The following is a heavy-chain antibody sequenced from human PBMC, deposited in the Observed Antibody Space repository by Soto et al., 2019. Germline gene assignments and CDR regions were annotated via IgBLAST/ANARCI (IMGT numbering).Heavy chain of an antibody. D-gene: IGHD6-19*01. J-gene: IGHJ4*02. Sequence: HPGGSLRLSCAASGFNFSTYWMNWVRQAPGKGLEWVAIIKKDGSEKLYVDSVKGRFTISRDNARNSLYLEMNSLRAEDTAVYYCVAGSGWLPDFWGQGTLVTSPQ. CDR1: GFNFSTYW. CDR2: IKKDGSEK. CDR3: VAGSGWLPDF. V-gene: IGHV3-7*01.